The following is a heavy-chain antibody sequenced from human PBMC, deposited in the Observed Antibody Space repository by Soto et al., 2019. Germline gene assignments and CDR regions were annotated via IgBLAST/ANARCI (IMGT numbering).Heavy chain of an antibody. CDR1: GGSISSYY. V-gene: IGHV4-59*08. Sequence: QVQLLESGPGLVKPSETLSLTCTVSGGSISSYYWSWIRQPPGKGLEWIGYIYSSGSTNYNPSLKGRGTISVDTSKNQFARKLSSVTAADTAVYYCARRYGGGFDYWGQGTLVTVSS. D-gene: IGHD3-10*01. CDR3: ARRYGGGFDY. CDR2: IYSSGST. J-gene: IGHJ4*02.